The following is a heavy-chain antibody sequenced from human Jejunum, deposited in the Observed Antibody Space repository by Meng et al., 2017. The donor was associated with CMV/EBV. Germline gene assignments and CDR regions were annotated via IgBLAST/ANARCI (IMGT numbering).Heavy chain of an antibody. CDR2: ISYDGNGK. V-gene: IGHV3-30-3*01. J-gene: IGHJ4*02. D-gene: IGHD3-3*01. CDR3: AREGPSRSGYFDH. CDR1: AFTFSSYA. Sequence: SAFTFSSYAMHWVRQAPGKGLGWVAVISYDGNGKFYADSVKGRFIISRDNSKNTLSLQMNTLTPDDMAVYYCAREGPSRSGYFDHWGQGTLVTVSS.